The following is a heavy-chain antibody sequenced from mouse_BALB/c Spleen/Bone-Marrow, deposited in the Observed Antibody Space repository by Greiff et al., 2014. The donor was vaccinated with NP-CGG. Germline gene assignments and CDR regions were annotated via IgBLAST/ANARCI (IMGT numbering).Heavy chain of an antibody. V-gene: IGHV14-3*02. CDR2: IDPANGNT. CDR1: GFYIKDTY. Sequence: VQLQQSGAALVKPGASVKLSCTASGFYIKDTYMHWVKQRPEQGLEWIGRIDPANGNTKYDPKFQGKATITADTSSNTAYLQFSSLTSGDTAVYYCANYYYGSHFDYWGQGTTLTVSS. D-gene: IGHD1-1*01. J-gene: IGHJ2*01. CDR3: ANYYYGSHFDY.